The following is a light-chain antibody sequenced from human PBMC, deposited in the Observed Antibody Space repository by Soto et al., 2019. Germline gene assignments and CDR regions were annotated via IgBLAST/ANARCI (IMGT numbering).Light chain of an antibody. CDR1: QSVSSN. V-gene: IGKV3-15*01. Sequence: EIVMTQSPATLSVSPGERATLSCRASQSVSSNLAWDQQKCGQGPRLLIYGATTRATGIPARFSGSGSGTEFTLTISSLQSEDFAVYYCHQYNNWPLWTFGQGTKVEIK. CDR2: GAT. CDR3: HQYNNWPLWT. J-gene: IGKJ1*01.